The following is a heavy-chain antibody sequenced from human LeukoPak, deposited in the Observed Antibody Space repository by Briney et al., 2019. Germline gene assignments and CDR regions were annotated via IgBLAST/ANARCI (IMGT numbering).Heavy chain of an antibody. Sequence: GGALILSCAASGFPFCSYSMNWVRQAPGKGLEWVSAISGSGGSTYYADSVKGRFTMSRDKSKNTLYLQMNSLRAEDTAVYYCASVRGPVGNWGQGTLVTVSS. CDR3: ASVRGPVGN. V-gene: IGHV3-23*01. D-gene: IGHD2-15*01. J-gene: IGHJ4*02. CDR1: GFPFCSYS. CDR2: ISGSGGST.